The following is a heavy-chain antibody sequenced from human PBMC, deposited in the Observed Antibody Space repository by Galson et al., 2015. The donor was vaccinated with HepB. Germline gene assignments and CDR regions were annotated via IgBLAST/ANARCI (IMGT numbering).Heavy chain of an antibody. J-gene: IGHJ6*02. CDR3: ARDRGSGWQYYYYYYGMDV. Sequence: SVKVSCKASGYTFTSYYMHWVRQAPGQGLEWMGIINPSGGSTSYAQKFQGRVTMTRDTSTSTVYMELSSLRSEDTAVYYCARDRGSGWQYYYYYYGMDVWGQGTTVTVSS. CDR1: GYTFTSYY. V-gene: IGHV1-46*03. CDR2: INPSGGST. D-gene: IGHD6-19*01.